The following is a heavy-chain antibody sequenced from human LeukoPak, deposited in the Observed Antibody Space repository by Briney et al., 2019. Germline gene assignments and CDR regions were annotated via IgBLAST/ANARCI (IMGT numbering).Heavy chain of an antibody. Sequence: PSETLSLTCTVSGGSISSYYWSWIRQPPGKGLEWIGYIYYSGSTNYNPSLKSRINISVDTSKNQFSRKLSSVTAADTGVYYCARAGDYVWGSYHDYWGQGTLVTVSS. V-gene: IGHV4-59*01. D-gene: IGHD3-16*02. J-gene: IGHJ4*02. CDR1: GGSISSYY. CDR3: ARAGDYVWGSYHDY. CDR2: IYYSGST.